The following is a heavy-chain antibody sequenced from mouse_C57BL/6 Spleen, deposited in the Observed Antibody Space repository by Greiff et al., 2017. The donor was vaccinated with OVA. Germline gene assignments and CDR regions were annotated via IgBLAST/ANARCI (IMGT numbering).Heavy chain of an antibody. Sequence: QVQLQQSGPELVKPGASVKISCKASGYAFSSSWMNWVKQRPGKGLEWIGRIYPGDGDTNYNGKFKGKATLTADKSSSTAYMQLSSLTSEDSAVYFCARGGGSSLYYFDYWGQGTTLTVSS. D-gene: IGHD1-1*01. CDR1: GYAFSSSW. CDR2: IYPGDGDT. V-gene: IGHV1-82*01. J-gene: IGHJ2*01. CDR3: ARGGGSSLYYFDY.